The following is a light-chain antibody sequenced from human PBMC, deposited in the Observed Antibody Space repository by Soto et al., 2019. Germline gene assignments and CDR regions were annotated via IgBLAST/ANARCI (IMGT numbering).Light chain of an antibody. CDR1: QSVSSSY. Sequence: EIVLTQSPGTLSLSPGERATLSCRASQSVSSSYLALYQQKPGQSPGLLTYGASSRATGIPDRFSGSGSGTDFTLPISRLEPEDFAVYYCQQYGSSLTWTFGQGTKVDIK. V-gene: IGKV3-20*01. J-gene: IGKJ1*01. CDR2: GAS. CDR3: QQYGSSLTWT.